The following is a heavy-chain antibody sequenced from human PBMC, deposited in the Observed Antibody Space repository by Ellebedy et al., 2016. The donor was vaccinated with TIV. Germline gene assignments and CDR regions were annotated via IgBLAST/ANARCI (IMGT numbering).Heavy chain of an antibody. CDR2: IYYSGAT. D-gene: IGHD3-10*01. CDR3: AGYYGSGSYWLGWFDP. J-gene: IGHJ5*02. V-gene: IGHV4-39*07. CDR1: GGSLRNTPYY. Sequence: SETLSLXXTVSGGSLRNTPYYWDWIRQPPGKGLQWIANIYYSGATYYNPSLKSRVTISADTSKNQFSLRLSSVSAADTAVYYCAGYYGSGSYWLGWFDPWGQGALVTVSS.